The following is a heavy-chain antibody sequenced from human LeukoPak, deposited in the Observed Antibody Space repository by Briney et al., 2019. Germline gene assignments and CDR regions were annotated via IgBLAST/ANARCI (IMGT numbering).Heavy chain of an antibody. Sequence: ASVKVSCKASGYTFTNYYMHWVRQAPGQGLEWMGIINPSGGSTSYAQKFQGRVTMTRDTSMSTVYMELSSLRSEDTAVYYCARDGSGIDTEYYFDYWGQGTLVTVPS. D-gene: IGHD3-10*01. CDR2: INPSGGST. V-gene: IGHV1-46*01. CDR3: ARDGSGIDTEYYFDY. J-gene: IGHJ4*02. CDR1: GYTFTNYY.